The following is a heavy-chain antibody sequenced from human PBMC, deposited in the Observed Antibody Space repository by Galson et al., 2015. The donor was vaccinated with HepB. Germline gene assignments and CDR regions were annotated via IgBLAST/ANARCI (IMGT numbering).Heavy chain of an antibody. CDR1: GGTFSSYA. J-gene: IGHJ6*02. CDR3: ARARTPGYCSGGSCRLTYSPCYYGMDA. Sequence: SVKVSCKASGGTFSSYAISWVRQAPGQGLEWMGGIIPIFGTANYAQKLQGRVTITADESTSTAYMELSSLRSEDTAVYYCARARTPGYCSGGSCRLTYSPCYYGMDAWCQGTTVTVSS. V-gene: IGHV1-69*13. CDR2: IIPIFGTA. D-gene: IGHD2-15*01.